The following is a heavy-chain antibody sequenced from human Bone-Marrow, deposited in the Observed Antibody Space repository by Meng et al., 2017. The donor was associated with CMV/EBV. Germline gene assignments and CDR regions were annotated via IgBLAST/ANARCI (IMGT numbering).Heavy chain of an antibody. J-gene: IGHJ5*02. V-gene: IGHV4-30-4*08. CDR3: VRDGCTGSGCYP. Sequence: LRLSCTVSGDSVSNTDYYWGWIRQPPAKGLEWIGYISHSGTAYYNPSLGSRISISKDTSKNQFSLDLSAVTAADTAIYYCVRDGCTGSGCYPWGQGTLVTVSS. CDR1: GDSVSNTDYY. D-gene: IGHD2-15*01. CDR2: ISHSGTA.